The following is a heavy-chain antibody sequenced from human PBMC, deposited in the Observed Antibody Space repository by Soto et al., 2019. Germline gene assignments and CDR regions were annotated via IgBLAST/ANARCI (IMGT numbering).Heavy chain of an antibody. D-gene: IGHD3-16*01. Sequence: QVRLQQPGPGLVKPSQTLSLTCAISGDSVSSNSAAWNWIRQSPSRGLEWLGRTYYRSKWYNEYAVSGESRITINPDTSKNQLSLQVNSVTPEDTAVYYCAREGANWFDPWGQGTLVTVSS. CDR1: GDSVSSNSAA. CDR3: AREGANWFDP. V-gene: IGHV6-1*01. J-gene: IGHJ5*02. CDR2: TYYRSKWYN.